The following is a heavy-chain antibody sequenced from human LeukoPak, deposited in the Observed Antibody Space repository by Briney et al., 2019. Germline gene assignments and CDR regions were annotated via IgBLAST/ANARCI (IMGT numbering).Heavy chain of an antibody. CDR3: ARADYYGSGRASAFDI. J-gene: IGHJ3*02. CDR2: INPSGGST. Sequence: ASVKVSCKASGYTFTSYYMHWVRQAPGQGLEWMGIINPSGGSTSYAQKFQGRVTMTRDTSTSTVYMELSSLRSDDTAVYYCARADYYGSGRASAFDIWGQGTMVTVSS. V-gene: IGHV1-46*01. D-gene: IGHD3-10*01. CDR1: GYTFTSYY.